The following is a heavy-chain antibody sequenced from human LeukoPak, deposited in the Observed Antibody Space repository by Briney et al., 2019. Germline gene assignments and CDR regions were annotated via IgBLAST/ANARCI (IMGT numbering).Heavy chain of an antibody. CDR1: GFTFSTYW. J-gene: IGHJ6*02. D-gene: IGHD6-6*01. Sequence: GGSLRLSCEASGFTFSTYWMSWVRQAPGKGLEWVANIKQDGSEKYYVDSVKGRFTISRDNTKNSLYLQMSSLRAEDTAVYYCARTRRYSTSLDYYYDMDVWGQGTTVTVSS. CDR2: IKQDGSEK. V-gene: IGHV3-7*01. CDR3: ARTRRYSTSLDYYYDMDV.